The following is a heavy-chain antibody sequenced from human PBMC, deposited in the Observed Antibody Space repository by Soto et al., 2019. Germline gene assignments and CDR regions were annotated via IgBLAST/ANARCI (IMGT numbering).Heavy chain of an antibody. CDR1: GFAFSSYA. J-gene: IGHJ4*02. V-gene: IGHV3-23*01. D-gene: IGHD3-9*01. Sequence: GGSLRLSCAAFGFAFSSYAMSWVRQAPGKGLEWVSAISGSGGSTYYADSVKGRFTISRDNSKNTLYLQMNSLRAEDTAVYYCAKGSLLRHFDYWGQGTLVTVSS. CDR3: AKGSLLRHFDY. CDR2: ISGSGGST.